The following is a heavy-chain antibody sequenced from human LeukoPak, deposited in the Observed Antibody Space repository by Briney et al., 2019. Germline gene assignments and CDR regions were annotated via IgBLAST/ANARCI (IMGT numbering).Heavy chain of an antibody. D-gene: IGHD4-4*01. J-gene: IGHJ4*02. V-gene: IGHV4-34*01. CDR3: ARTNDYSNY. Sequence: SETLSLTCAVYGGSFSGYYWSWIRQPPGKGLEWIGEINHSGSTNYNPSLKSRVTISVDTSKNQFSLKPSSVTAADTAVYYCARTNDYSNYWGQGTLVTVSS. CDR2: INHSGST. CDR1: GGSFSGYY.